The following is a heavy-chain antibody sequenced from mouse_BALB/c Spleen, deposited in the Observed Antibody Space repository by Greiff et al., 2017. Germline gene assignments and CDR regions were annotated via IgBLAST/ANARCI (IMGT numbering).Heavy chain of an antibody. J-gene: IGHJ4*01. CDR2: INPRSGYT. D-gene: IGHD2-1*01. CDR3: ARGDYYGNPYAMDY. V-gene: IGHV1-4*01. Sequence: VQLQQSGAELARPGASVKMSCKASGYTFTSYTMHWVKQRPGQGLEWIGYINPRSGYTNYNQKFKDKATLTADKSSSTAYMQLSSLTSEDVAVYYCARGDYYGNPYAMDYWGQGTSVTVSS. CDR1: GYTFTSYT.